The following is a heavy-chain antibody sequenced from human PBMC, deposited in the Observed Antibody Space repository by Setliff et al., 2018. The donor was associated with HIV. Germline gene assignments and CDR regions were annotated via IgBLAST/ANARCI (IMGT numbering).Heavy chain of an antibody. V-gene: IGHV4-59*08. Sequence: SETLSLTCAVSAGSISSYYWSWIRQPPGKGLEWIGYVFYSGSTYYNPSLKSRVTISVDTSKKQFSLKLRSVTAADTAVYYCARRRDGYNSAPWRNDYWGQGTLVTVSS. CDR2: VFYSGST. D-gene: IGHD5-12*01. CDR1: AGSISSYY. J-gene: IGHJ4*02. CDR3: ARRRDGYNSAPWRNDY.